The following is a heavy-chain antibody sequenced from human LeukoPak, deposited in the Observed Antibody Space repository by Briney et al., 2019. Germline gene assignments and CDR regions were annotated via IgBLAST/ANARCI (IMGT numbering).Heavy chain of an antibody. Sequence: PGGSLRLSCAASGFTFSSYWMSWVRQAPGKGLEWVANMKQDGSEKYYVDSVKGRFTISRDNAKNSVYLQMKSLRAEDTAVYYCVRDRPAYCGGDCYSLGLDYWGQGTLVTVSS. V-gene: IGHV3-7*01. J-gene: IGHJ4*02. CDR3: VRDRPAYCGGDCYSLGLDY. CDR2: MKQDGSEK. CDR1: GFTFSSYW. D-gene: IGHD2-21*02.